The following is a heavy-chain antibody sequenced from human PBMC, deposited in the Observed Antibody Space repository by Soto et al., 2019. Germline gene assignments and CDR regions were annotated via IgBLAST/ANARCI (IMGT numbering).Heavy chain of an antibody. V-gene: IGHV3-21*01. Sequence: GGSLRLSCAASGFTFSSYSMNWVRQAPGKGLEWVSSISSSSYIYYADSVKGRFTISRDNAKNSLYLQMNSLRAEDTAVYYCAKAARRGNVDYWGQGTLVTVSS. CDR1: GFTFSSYS. CDR3: AKAARRGNVDY. J-gene: IGHJ4*02. D-gene: IGHD6-6*01. CDR2: ISSSSYI.